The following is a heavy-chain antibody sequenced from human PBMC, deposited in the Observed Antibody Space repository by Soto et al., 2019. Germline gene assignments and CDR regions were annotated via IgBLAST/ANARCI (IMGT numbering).Heavy chain of an antibody. CDR3: AKDPYGGGSYVPNWFDP. D-gene: IGHD1-26*01. V-gene: IGHV3-23*01. J-gene: IGHJ5*02. Sequence: EVQLLESGGGLVQPGGSLRLSCAASGFTFSSYAMSWVRQAPGKGLEWVSAIRGSGGSTYYADSVKGRFARSRDNSKHTLYLQRNSLRAEDTAVYYCAKDPYGGGSYVPNWFDPWGQGTLVTVSS. CDR2: IRGSGGST. CDR1: GFTFSSYA.